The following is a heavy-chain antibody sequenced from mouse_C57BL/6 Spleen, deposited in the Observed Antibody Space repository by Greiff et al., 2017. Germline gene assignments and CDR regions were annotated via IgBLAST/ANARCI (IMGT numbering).Heavy chain of an antibody. Sequence: VKLQQPGAELVKPGASVKLSCKASGYTFTSYWMHWVKQRPVQGLEWIGMIHPNSGSTNYNEKFKSKATLTVDKSSSTAYMQLSSLTSEDSAVYYCARPLTGPLDYWGQGTTLTVSS. CDR3: ARPLTGPLDY. D-gene: IGHD4-1*01. CDR1: GYTFTSYW. CDR2: IHPNSGST. V-gene: IGHV1-64*01. J-gene: IGHJ2*01.